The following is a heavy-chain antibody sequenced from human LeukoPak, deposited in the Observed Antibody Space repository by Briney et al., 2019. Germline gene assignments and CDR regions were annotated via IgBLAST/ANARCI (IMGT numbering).Heavy chain of an antibody. D-gene: IGHD1-26*01. CDR3: ARSWAAKWELPGQFDS. V-gene: IGHV4-59*08. Sequence: SATLSLTCTVSGASMNNYYWSWIRQSPEKGLEWLGFVFSRGTTNLNPSFKSRLIMSIDTSKNQFSLRLSSVTAADTAVYFCARSWAAKWELPGQFDSWGQGRLVSVSS. J-gene: IGHJ4*02. CDR1: GASMNNYY. CDR2: VFSRGTT.